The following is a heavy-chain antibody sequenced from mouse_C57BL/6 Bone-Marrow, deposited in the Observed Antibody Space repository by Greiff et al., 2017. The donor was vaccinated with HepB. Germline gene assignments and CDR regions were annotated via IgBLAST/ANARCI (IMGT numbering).Heavy chain of an antibody. D-gene: IGHD2-1*01. Sequence: EVKLVESGPGLAKPSQTLSLTCSVTGYSITSDYWNWIRKFPGNKLEYMGYISYSGSTYYNPSLKSRISITRDTSKNQYYLQLNSVTTEDTATYYCASSPGGNYEGFDYWGQGTTLTVSS. CDR3: ASSPGGNYEGFDY. CDR1: GYSITSDY. J-gene: IGHJ2*01. V-gene: IGHV3-8*01. CDR2: ISYSGST.